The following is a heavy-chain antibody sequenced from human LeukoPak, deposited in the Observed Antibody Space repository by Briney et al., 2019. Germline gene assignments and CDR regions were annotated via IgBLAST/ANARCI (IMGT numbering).Heavy chain of an antibody. D-gene: IGHD5/OR15-5a*01. Sequence: GGSLRLSCAASGFTFCTNAMTWVRLAPGKGLEWVSTVTGSDDATYYADSVKGRFTISRDYSTNTLHLQMNSLTIEDTAIYYCAKGPRLNSVYHPESWGQGTLVTVSS. CDR3: AKGPRLNSVYHPES. CDR1: GFTFCTNA. J-gene: IGHJ4*02. CDR2: VTGSDDAT. V-gene: IGHV3-23*01.